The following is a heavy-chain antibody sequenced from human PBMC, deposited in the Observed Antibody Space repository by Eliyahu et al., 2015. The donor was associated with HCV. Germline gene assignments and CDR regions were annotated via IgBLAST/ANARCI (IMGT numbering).Heavy chain of an antibody. D-gene: IGHD3-3*01. J-gene: IGHJ3*02. CDR3: TMDQRVVRSYAFGI. Sequence: EVQLMESGGGLVKPGGSLXLXCAAXESTFSRYSMNWVRQAPGKGLEWVSSISRTSDDIYFADSVKGRFTISRDNAKNSVYLQMNSLRVEDTAVYYCTMDQRVVRSYAFGIWGQGIMVTVSS. CDR2: ISRTSDDI. CDR1: ESTFSRYS. V-gene: IGHV3-21*01.